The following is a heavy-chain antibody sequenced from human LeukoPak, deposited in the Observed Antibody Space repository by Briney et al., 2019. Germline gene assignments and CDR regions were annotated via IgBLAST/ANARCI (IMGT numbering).Heavy chain of an antibody. J-gene: IGHJ4*02. V-gene: IGHV4-31*03. CDR2: IYYSGST. D-gene: IGHD3-10*01. CDR3: ARDDSITMVRGEI. Sequence: SETLSLTCTVSGGSISSGGYYWSWLRQHPGKGLEWIGYIYYSGSTYYNPSLKSRVTISVDTSKNQFSLKLSSVTAADTAVYYCARDDSITMVRGEIWGQGTLVTVSS. CDR1: GGSISSGGYY.